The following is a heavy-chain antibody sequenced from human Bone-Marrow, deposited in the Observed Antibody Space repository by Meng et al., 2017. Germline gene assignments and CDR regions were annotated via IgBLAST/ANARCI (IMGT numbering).Heavy chain of an antibody. CDR1: GFTFSSYS. Sequence: GESLKISCAASGFTFSSYSMNWVRQAPGKGLEWVSSISSRSYRYYADSVKGRFTISRDNAKNSLYLQMNSLRAEDTAVYYCARVGSPTYYYDSSRDYYFDYWGQGTLVTVSS. J-gene: IGHJ4*02. CDR2: ISSRSYR. CDR3: ARVGSPTYYYDSSRDYYFDY. V-gene: IGHV3-21*01. D-gene: IGHD3-22*01.